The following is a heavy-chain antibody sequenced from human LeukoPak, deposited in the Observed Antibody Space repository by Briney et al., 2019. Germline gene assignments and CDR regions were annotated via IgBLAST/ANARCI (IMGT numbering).Heavy chain of an antibody. V-gene: IGHV1-18*01. CDR2: ISAYNGNT. D-gene: IGHD6-19*01. J-gene: IGHJ4*02. Sequence: GASVKVSCKASGYTFTSYAMNWVRQAPGQGLERMGWISAYNGNTNYAQKLQGRVTMTTNTSTSTAYMELRSLRSDDTAVYYCARDSSGFDYWGQGTLVTVSS. CDR3: ARDSSGFDY. CDR1: GYTFTSYA.